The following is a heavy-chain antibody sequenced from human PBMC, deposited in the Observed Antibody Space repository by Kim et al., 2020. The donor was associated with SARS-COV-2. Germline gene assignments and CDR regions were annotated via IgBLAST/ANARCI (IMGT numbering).Heavy chain of an antibody. CDR2: IYYSGST. CDR1: GGSISSSSYY. CDR3: ARLNTAMAMLYGMDV. D-gene: IGHD5-18*01. Sequence: SETLSLTCTVSGGSISSSSYYWGWIRQPPGKGLEWIGSIYYSGSTYYNPSLKSRVTISVDTSKNQFSLKLSSVTAADTAVYYCARLNTAMAMLYGMDVWGQGTTVTVSS. V-gene: IGHV4-39*01. J-gene: IGHJ6*02.